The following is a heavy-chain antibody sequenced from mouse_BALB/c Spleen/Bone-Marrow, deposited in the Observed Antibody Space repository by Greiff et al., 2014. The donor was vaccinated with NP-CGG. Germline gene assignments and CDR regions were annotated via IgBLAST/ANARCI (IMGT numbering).Heavy chain of an antibody. Sequence: QVHVKQSGAELARPGASVQMSCKASGSTFTNYTMHWIKQRPGQGLEWIGYINPSSGYTNYNQKFKVKATLTADKSSSTAYMQPSSLTSEASAVYYCARGHYGSSYSAVDYWGQGTSVTVSS. D-gene: IGHD1-1*01. CDR2: INPSSGYT. J-gene: IGHJ4*01. V-gene: IGHV1-4*01. CDR3: ARGHYGSSYSAVDY. CDR1: GSTFTNYT.